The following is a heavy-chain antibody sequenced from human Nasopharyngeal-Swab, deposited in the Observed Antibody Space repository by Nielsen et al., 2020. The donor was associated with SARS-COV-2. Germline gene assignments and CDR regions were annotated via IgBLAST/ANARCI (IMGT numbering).Heavy chain of an antibody. D-gene: IGHD3-9*01. CDR3: ARGRYYDILTGYYYFDY. J-gene: IGHJ4*02. CDR2: INHSGST. CDR1: GGSFSGYY. V-gene: IGHV4-34*01. Sequence: SETLSLTCAVSGGSFSGYYWSWIRQPPGKGLEWIGEINHSGSTNYNPSLKSRVTISVDTSKNQFSLKPSSVTAADTAVYYCARGRYYDILTGYYYFDYWGQGTLVTVSS.